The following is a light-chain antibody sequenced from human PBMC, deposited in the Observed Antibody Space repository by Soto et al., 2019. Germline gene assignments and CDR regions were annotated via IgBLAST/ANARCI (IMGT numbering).Light chain of an antibody. Sequence: DIQMTPSPSSLSASVGDRVTITCRASQSISSYLNWYQQNPGKAPKLLIYAASSLQSGVPSRFSGSGSGTDFTLTISSLQPEDFATYYCQQSYSTPPTFGQGTKVEIK. CDR1: QSISSY. J-gene: IGKJ1*01. CDR3: QQSYSTPPT. V-gene: IGKV1-39*01. CDR2: AAS.